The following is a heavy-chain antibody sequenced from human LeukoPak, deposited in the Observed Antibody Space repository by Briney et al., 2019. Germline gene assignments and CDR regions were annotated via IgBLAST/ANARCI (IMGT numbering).Heavy chain of an antibody. CDR1: GFTFSDYY. Sequence: GGSLRLSCAASGFTFSDYYMSWIRQAPGKGLEWVSYISSSGSTIYYADSVKGRFTISRDNAKNSLYLQMNSLRAEDTAGYYCARGGGAYYYDSSGPDYWGQGTLVTVSS. CDR2: ISSSGSTI. CDR3: ARGGGAYYYDSSGPDY. D-gene: IGHD3-22*01. V-gene: IGHV3-11*01. J-gene: IGHJ4*02.